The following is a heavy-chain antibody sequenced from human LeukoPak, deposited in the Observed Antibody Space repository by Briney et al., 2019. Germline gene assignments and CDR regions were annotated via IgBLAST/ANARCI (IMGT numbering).Heavy chain of an antibody. D-gene: IGHD1-7*01. CDR3: ARDRGWNCFTY. J-gene: IGHJ4*02. CDR1: GFTFSSYW. V-gene: IGHV3-74*01. Sequence: QPGGSLRLSCAASGFTFSSYWMHWVRQGPGKGLVWVSRIKSDGSITTYADSVKGRFTISRDNAKNSLYLQMNSLRAEDTAVYYCARDRGWNCFTYWGQGTLVTVSS. CDR2: IKSDGSIT.